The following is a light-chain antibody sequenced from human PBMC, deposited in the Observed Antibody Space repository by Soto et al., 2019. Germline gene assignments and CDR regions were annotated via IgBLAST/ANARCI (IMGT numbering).Light chain of an antibody. CDR1: SRDIGAYNL. CDR2: EVR. Sequence: QSVLTQPASVSGSPGQSITISCSGTSRDIGAYNLVSWYQQPPGKAPKLLIYEVRNRPSGISYRFSGSKSGTAASLTISGLLPEDEGDYYCSAYTSRSSVVFGGGTQLTVL. J-gene: IGLJ2*01. V-gene: IGLV2-14*01. CDR3: SAYTSRSSVV.